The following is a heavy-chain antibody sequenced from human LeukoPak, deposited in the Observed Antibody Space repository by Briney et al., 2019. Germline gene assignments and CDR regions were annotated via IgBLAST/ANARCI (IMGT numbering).Heavy chain of an antibody. CDR3: ARLGGGYYDVLTGYLRDYYFDY. CDR1: GYNFGNFCIGYW. D-gene: IGHD3-9*01. J-gene: IGHJ4*02. CDR2: VYPGDSDT. V-gene: IGHV5-51*01. Sequence: GESLKISCKVSGYNFGNFCIGYWIGWVRQMPGKGLEWMGSVYPGDSDTRYSPSFQGQVTISVDKSISTAYLQWSSLKASDSAMYYCARLGGGYYDVLTGYLRDYYFDYWGQGTLVTVSS.